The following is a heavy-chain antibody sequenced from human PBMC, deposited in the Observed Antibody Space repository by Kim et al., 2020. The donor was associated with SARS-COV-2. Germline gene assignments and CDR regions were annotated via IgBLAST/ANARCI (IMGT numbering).Heavy chain of an antibody. CDR2: IIPIFGTA. Sequence: SVKVSCKASGGTFSSYAISWVRQAPGQGLEWMGGIIPIFGTANYAQKFQGRVTITADESTSTAYMELSSLRSEDTAVYYCATSTPEGYSSGWEYFQHWGQGTLVTVSS. D-gene: IGHD6-19*01. J-gene: IGHJ1*01. CDR1: GGTFSSYA. V-gene: IGHV1-69*13. CDR3: ATSTPEGYSSGWEYFQH.